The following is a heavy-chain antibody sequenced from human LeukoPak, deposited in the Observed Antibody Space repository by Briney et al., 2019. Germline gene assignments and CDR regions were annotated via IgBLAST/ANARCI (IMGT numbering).Heavy chain of an antibody. CDR1: GYTFTSYA. V-gene: IGHV1-3*01. CDR2: INAGNGNT. CDR3: ARDQGRYCSSTSCYNGMDV. Sequence: ASVKVSSKASGYTFTSYAMHWVRQAPGQRLEWMGWINAGNGNTKYSQKFQGRVTITRDTSASTAYMELSSLRSEDTAVYYCARDQGRYCSSTSCYNGMDVWGKGTTVTVSS. D-gene: IGHD2-2*02. J-gene: IGHJ6*04.